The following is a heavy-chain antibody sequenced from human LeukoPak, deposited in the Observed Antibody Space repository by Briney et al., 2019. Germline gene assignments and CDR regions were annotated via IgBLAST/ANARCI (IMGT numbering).Heavy chain of an antibody. CDR1: RYTFTGYY. CDR2: INPNSGGT. Sequence: GASVKVSCKASRYTFTGYYMHWVRQAPGQGLEWMGWINPNSGGTNYAQKFQGRVTMTRNTSISTAYMELSSLRSEDTAVYYCASAAVAGTETAYWGQGTLVTVSS. J-gene: IGHJ4*02. CDR3: ASAAVAGTETAY. D-gene: IGHD6-19*01. V-gene: IGHV1-2*02.